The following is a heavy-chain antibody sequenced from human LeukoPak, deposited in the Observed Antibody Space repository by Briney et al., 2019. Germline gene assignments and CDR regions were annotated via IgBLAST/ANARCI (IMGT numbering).Heavy chain of an antibody. CDR2: MNPNSGNT. CDR3: ARGLSSGWLWYHYYGMDV. V-gene: IGHV1-8*01. D-gene: IGHD6-19*01. J-gene: IGHJ6*02. Sequence: GASVKVSCKASGYTFTSYDINWVRQATGQGLEWMGWMNPNSGNTGYAQKFQGRVTMTRNTSISTAYMELSSLRSEDTAVYYCARGLSSGWLWYHYYGMDVWGQGTTVTVSS. CDR1: GYTFTSYD.